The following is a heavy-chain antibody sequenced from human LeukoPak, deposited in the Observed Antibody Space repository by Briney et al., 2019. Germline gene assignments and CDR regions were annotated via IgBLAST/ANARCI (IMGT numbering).Heavy chain of an antibody. CDR1: GFTFTSTA. CDR2: ILVGSGNT. CDR3: ASDPPYTSSSAW. J-gene: IGHJ4*02. V-gene: IGHV1-58*01. D-gene: IGHD2-2*01. Sequence: SVKVSCTASGFTFTSTAVQWVRQARGQRLEWIGWILVGSGNTNYAQMFQERVTLTWDVSTSTAYMVLSSLRSEDTAIYYCASDPPYTSSSAWWGQGTLVTVSS.